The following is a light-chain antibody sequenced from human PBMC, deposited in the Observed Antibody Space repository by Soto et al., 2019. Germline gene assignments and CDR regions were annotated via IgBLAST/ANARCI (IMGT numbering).Light chain of an antibody. V-gene: IGKV3-15*01. J-gene: IGKJ5*01. CDR1: QLFSSN. CDR2: GVS. CDR3: QQYNNWPRT. Sequence: EILMRQSPATLSVSPGESVTLSCRASQLFSSNLAWYQHKPGQAPRLLIYGVSTRDTGVPDRFSGSASGTEFTLTISSLQSEDFAVYYCQQYNNWPRTFGQGTRLEIK.